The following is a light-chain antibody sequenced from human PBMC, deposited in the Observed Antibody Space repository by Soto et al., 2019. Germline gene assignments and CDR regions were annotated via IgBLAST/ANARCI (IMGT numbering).Light chain of an antibody. J-gene: IGKJ3*01. CDR3: QKYGSSTGIT. CDR1: QSVSSSY. V-gene: IGKV3-20*01. CDR2: GAS. Sequence: EIVLTQSPGTLSLSPGERATLSCRASQSVSSSYLAWYQQKPGQAPRLLIYGASSRATGIPDRFSGSGSGTDFTLTISRLEPEDFAVYYCQKYGSSTGITFGPGTKVDIK.